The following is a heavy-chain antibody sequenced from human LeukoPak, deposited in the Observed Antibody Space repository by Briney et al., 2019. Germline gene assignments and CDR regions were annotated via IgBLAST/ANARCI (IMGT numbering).Heavy chain of an antibody. V-gene: IGHV3-23*01. D-gene: IGHD6-13*01. J-gene: IGHJ4*02. CDR1: GFIFSRDS. Sequence: PGGSLRLSCAASGFIFSRDSMNWVRQAPGKGLEWVSAISGSGGSTYYADSVKGRFTISRDNSKNTLYLQMNSLRAEDTAVYYCAKVFSGGSSSCPRADYWGQGTLVTVSS. CDR3: AKVFSGGSSSCPRADY. CDR2: ISGSGGST.